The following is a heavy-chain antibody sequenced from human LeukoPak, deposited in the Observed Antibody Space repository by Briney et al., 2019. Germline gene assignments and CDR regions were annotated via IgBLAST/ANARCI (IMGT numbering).Heavy chain of an antibody. CDR1: GGSISSSSYY. J-gene: IGHJ5*02. V-gene: IGHV4-39*07. D-gene: IGHD3-10*01. Sequence: PSETLSLTCTVSGGSISSSSYYWGWIRQPPGKGLEWIGSIYYSGSTYYNPSLKSRVTISVDTSKNQFSLKLSSVTAADTAVYYCAREGGSGSYPEGASWFDPWGQGTLVTVSS. CDR2: IYYSGST. CDR3: AREGGSGSYPEGASWFDP.